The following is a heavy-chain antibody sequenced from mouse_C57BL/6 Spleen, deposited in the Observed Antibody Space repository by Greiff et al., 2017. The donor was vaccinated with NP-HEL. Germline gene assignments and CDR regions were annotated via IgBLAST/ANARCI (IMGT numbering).Heavy chain of an antibody. D-gene: IGHD2-2*01. Sequence: QVQLKQSGPELVKPGASVKISCKASGYAFSSSWMNWVKQRPGKGLEWIGRIYPGDGDTNYNGKFKGKATLTADKSSSTAYMQLSSLTSEDSAVYFCAIGSYGYDGAWLAYWGQGTLVTVSA. CDR1: GYAFSSSW. J-gene: IGHJ3*01. CDR3: AIGSYGYDGAWLAY. V-gene: IGHV1-82*01. CDR2: IYPGDGDT.